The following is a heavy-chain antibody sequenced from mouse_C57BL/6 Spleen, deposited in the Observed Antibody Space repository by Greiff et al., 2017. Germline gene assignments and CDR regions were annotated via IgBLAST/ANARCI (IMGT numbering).Heavy chain of an antibody. CDR2: ISSGSSTI. V-gene: IGHV5-17*01. D-gene: IGHD1-1*02. CDR1: GFTFSDYG. Sequence: EVKLVESGGGLVKPGGSLKLSCAASGFTFSDYGMHWVRQAPEKGLEWVAYISSGSSTIYYADTVKGRFTISRDNAKNTLFLQMTSLRSEDTAMYYCARPWLWGFDYWGQGTTLTVSS. J-gene: IGHJ2*01. CDR3: ARPWLWGFDY.